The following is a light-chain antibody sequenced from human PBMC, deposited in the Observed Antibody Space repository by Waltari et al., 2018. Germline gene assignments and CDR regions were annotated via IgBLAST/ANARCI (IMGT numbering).Light chain of an antibody. CDR2: EDT. V-gene: IGLV3-21*02. CDR3: QVWDGDADHPV. J-gene: IGLJ2*01. CDR1: DSRCKT. Sequence: YELTQPPSVSVAPGQPAKISCGGHDSRCKTGHWYQQKPGQAPALVIYEDTVRPSGIPKRISGSDTATLTIARVEAGDEAVYYCQVWDGDADHPVFGGGTKLTVL.